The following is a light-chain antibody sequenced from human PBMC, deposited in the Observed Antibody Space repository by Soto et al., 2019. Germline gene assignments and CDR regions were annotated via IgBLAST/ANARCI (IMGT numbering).Light chain of an antibody. CDR1: QSVSSN. CDR2: GAS. J-gene: IGKJ5*01. V-gene: IGKV3-15*01. CDR3: HQYDNWPKT. Sequence: EVVVTQSPATVSVSAGERATLSCRASQSVSSNLAWYQQKPGQAPRLLIYGASTRATGIPARFSGSGSGTEFTLTISSLQSEDFAVYYCHQYDNWPKTFGQGTRLEI.